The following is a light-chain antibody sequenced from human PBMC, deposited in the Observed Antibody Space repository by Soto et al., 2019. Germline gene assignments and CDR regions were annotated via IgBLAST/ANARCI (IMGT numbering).Light chain of an antibody. V-gene: IGLV2-14*01. J-gene: IGLJ1*01. CDR2: EVS. CDR3: SSYTSSSSYV. CDR1: SSDVGGYNY. Sequence: QSVLTQPASVSGSPGQSITISCTGTSSDVGGYNYASWYQQHPGKAPKLMIYEVSNRPSGVSNRFSGSKSGNTASLTISGLQAEDEADYYRSSYTSSSSYVFGTGTKVTVL.